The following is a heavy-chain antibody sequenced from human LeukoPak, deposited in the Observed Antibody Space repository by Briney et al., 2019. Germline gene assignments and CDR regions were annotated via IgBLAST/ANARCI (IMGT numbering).Heavy chain of an antibody. D-gene: IGHD4-11*01. Sequence: SETLSLTCTVSGGSIRSSYYYWGWIRQPPGKGLEWIGSIYDSGSTYYNPSLKSRVTISVDTSKNQFSLKLNSVTAADTAVYYCARDDHSPHYHYAMGVWGQGITVTVSS. V-gene: IGHV4-39*02. CDR2: IYDSGST. CDR3: ARDDHSPHYHYAMGV. J-gene: IGHJ6*02. CDR1: GGSIRSSYYY.